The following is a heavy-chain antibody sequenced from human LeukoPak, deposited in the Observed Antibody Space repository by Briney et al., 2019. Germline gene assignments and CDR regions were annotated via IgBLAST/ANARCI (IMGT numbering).Heavy chain of an antibody. D-gene: IGHD6-13*01. CDR3: ARELDSSSCDY. CDR1: GYTFTGYY. J-gene: IGHJ4*02. V-gene: IGHV1-2*02. CDR2: TNPNSGAT. Sequence: ASVKVSCKASGYTFTGYYIHWVRQAPGQGLEWMGWTNPNSGATKYAQKFQGRVTMTRDMSSRTAYMELSRLRSDDTAVYYCARELDSSSCDYWGQGTLVTVSS.